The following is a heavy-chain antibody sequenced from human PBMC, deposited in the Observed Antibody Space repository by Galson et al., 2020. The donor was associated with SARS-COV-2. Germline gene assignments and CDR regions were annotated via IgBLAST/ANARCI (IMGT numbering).Heavy chain of an antibody. V-gene: IGHV3-30*01. CDR1: GFIFSSHA. CDR3: ARETHEYTSSWYDY. D-gene: IGHD6-13*01. J-gene: IGHJ4*02. CDR2: ISYDGSTK. Sequence: GGSLRLSCAASGFIFSSHAMHWVRQAPGKGLEWVAIISYDGSTKYNGDIVKGRFTISRDNSKNTLYLQMHSLRAEDTAVYYCARETHEYTSSWYDYWGQGTLVAVSS.